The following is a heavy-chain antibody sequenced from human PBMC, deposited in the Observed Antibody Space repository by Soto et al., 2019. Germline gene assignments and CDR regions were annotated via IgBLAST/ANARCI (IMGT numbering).Heavy chain of an antibody. D-gene: IGHD3-9*01. CDR2: ICSSSSTI. V-gene: IGHV3-48*01. Sequence: GGSLRLSCAASGFTFSSYSMNWVRQAPGKGLEWVSYICSSSSTIYYADSVKGRFTISRDNAKNSLYLQMNSLRAEDTAVYYCARGHTLLRYFDWFPDAFDIWGQGTMVTVSS. J-gene: IGHJ3*02. CDR1: GFTFSSYS. CDR3: ARGHTLLRYFDWFPDAFDI.